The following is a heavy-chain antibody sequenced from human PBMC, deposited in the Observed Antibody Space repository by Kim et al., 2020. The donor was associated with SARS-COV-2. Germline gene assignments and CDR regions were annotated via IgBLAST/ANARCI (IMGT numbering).Heavy chain of an antibody. CDR2: IKSKTDGGTT. J-gene: IGHJ6*02. D-gene: IGHD3-10*01. Sequence: GGSLRLSCAASGFTFSNAWMSWVRQAPGKGLEWVGRIKSKTDGGTTDYAAPVKGRFTISRDDSKNTLYLQMNSLKTEDTAVYYCTTGLPALVLLWNGEDGMDVWGQGTTVTVSS. V-gene: IGHV3-15*01. CDR3: TTGLPALVLLWNGEDGMDV. CDR1: GFTFSNAW.